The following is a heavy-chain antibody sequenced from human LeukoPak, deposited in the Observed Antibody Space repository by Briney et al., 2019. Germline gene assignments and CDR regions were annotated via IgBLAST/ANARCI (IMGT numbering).Heavy chain of an antibody. CDR2: INPNSGDT. V-gene: IGHV1-2*02. Sequence: ASVKVSCKASGYTFTGYYMHWMRQAPGQGLEWMGWINPNSGDTNYAQKFQGRVTMTRDTSITTAYMELSRLRSDDTAVYYCARDLAGQYCNSTTYCTFIRDTYFDYWGQGTLVTVSS. J-gene: IGHJ4*02. CDR1: GYTFTGYY. D-gene: IGHD2-2*02. CDR3: ARDLAGQYCNSTTYCTFIRDTYFDY.